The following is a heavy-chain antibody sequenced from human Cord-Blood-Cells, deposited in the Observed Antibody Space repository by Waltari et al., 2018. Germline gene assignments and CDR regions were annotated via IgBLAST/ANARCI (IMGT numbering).Heavy chain of an antibody. CDR1: GFTFSSYD. D-gene: IGHD6-13*01. J-gene: IGHJ6*02. CDR2: IGTAGAT. V-gene: IGHV3-13*01. CDR3: ARSLAAGNRLGPYYYGMDV. Sequence: EVQLVESGGGLVQPGGSLRLSCAASGFTFSSYDMHWVRQATGKGLEWVSAIGTAGATYYPGSVKGRFTISRENAKNSLYLQMNSLRAGDTAVYYCARSLAAGNRLGPYYYGMDVWGQGTTVTVSS.